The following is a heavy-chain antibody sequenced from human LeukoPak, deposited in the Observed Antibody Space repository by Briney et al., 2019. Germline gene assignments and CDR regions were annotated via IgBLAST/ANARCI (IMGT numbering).Heavy chain of an antibody. CDR1: GGSISSYY. J-gene: IGHJ2*01. CDR3: ARLRPGFDL. V-gene: IGHV4-4*09. CDR2: IYTSGST. D-gene: IGHD1-14*01. Sequence: SETLSLTCTVSGGSISSYYWSWIRQPPGKGLEWIGYIYTSGSTNYNPSLKSRVTISVDTSKNQFSLKLSSVTAADTAVYYCARLRPGFDLWRRGTLVTVSS.